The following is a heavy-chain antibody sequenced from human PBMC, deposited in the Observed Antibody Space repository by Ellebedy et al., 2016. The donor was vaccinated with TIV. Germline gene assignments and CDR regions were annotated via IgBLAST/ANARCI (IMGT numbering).Heavy chain of an antibody. CDR1: GFSFKTDA. CDR2: IRSGGVYV. CDR3: ARDYYGSEN. Sequence: GESLKISCLASGFSFKTDAMNWVRQPPGQGLEWVASIRSGGVYVWYGDSVKGRFTISRDNAKNSLYLEMNSLRAEDTAVYDCARDYYGSENWGQGTLVTVSS. J-gene: IGHJ4*02. D-gene: IGHD3-10*01. V-gene: IGHV3-21*01.